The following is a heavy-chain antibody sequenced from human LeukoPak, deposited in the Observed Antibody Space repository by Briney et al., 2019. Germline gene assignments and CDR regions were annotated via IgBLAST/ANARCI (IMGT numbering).Heavy chain of an antibody. CDR1: GFTFSSYG. Sequence: GGSLRLSCAASGFTFSSYGMHWVRHAPGKGLEWVAVISYDGSNKYYADSVKGRFTISRDNSKNTLYLQMNSLRAEDTAVYYCAKDPGYYGSGSYFGNWGQGTLVTVSS. CDR3: AKDPGYYGSGSYFGN. J-gene: IGHJ4*02. CDR2: ISYDGSNK. D-gene: IGHD3-10*01. V-gene: IGHV3-30*18.